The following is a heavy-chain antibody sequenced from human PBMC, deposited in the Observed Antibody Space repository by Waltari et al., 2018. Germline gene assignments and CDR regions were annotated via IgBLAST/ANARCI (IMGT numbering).Heavy chain of an antibody. CDR3: ARDRTAQG. D-gene: IGHD2-21*02. V-gene: IGHV4-39*07. CDR1: GVSVTTPNYY. Sequence: QLQLQESGPGLVQPSETLSLTCTVSGVSVTTPNYYWAWIRQPPGKELEWIGSVSYTGNTLYNPSLKSRLSLSVDTSTNQFSLRLTSVTAEDTALYYCARDRTAQGWGQGTLVTVSS. CDR2: VSYTGNT. J-gene: IGHJ4*02.